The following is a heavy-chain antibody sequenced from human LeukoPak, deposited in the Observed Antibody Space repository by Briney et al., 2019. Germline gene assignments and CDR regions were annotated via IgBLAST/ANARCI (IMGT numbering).Heavy chain of an antibody. V-gene: IGHV3-64*02. CDR2: ISTNGGTT. CDR1: GFTFSSYA. D-gene: IGHD2-21*02. J-gene: IGHJ4*02. Sequence: PGGSLRLSCAASGFTFSSYAMHWVRQAPGKGLEYVSAISTNGGTTYYGDSVKGRFTLSRDNSKNMLYLQMGSLRAEDMAAYYCARGKGIICGGDCPALDYWGQGTLVTVSS. CDR3: ARGKGIICGGDCPALDY.